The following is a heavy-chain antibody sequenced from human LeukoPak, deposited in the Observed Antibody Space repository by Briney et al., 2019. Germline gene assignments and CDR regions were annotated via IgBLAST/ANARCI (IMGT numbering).Heavy chain of an antibody. J-gene: IGHJ4*02. Sequence: PGRSLRLSCAASGFTFSNYAMHWVRQAPGKGLEGVALISYDGSNKCYADSVKGRFTISRDNSKNTLYLQMNSLRGEDTAVYYCARGAPRNYDFWSGPFDYWGQGSLVTVSS. CDR1: GFTFSNYA. CDR2: ISYDGSNK. D-gene: IGHD3-3*01. CDR3: ARGAPRNYDFWSGPFDY. V-gene: IGHV3-30-3*01.